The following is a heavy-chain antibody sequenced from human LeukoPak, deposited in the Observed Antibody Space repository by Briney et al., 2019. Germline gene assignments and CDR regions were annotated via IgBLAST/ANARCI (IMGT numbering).Heavy chain of an antibody. CDR1: GYTFTSYD. J-gene: IGHJ4*02. V-gene: IGHV1-8*01. Sequence: GASVKVSCKASGYTFTSYDINWVRQATGQGLEWMGWMNPNSGNTGYAQKFQGRVTLTRNTSISTAYMELSSLRSEDTAVYYCARGLHRSGGYLGYWGQGTLVTVSS. CDR2: MNPNSGNT. CDR3: ARGLHRSGGYLGY. D-gene: IGHD6-19*01.